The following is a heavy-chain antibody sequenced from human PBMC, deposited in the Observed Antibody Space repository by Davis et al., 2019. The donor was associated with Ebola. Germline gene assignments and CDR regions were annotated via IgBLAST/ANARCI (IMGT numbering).Heavy chain of an antibody. CDR1: GGTFSSDA. CDR3: ARDGPNYDVDY. D-gene: IGHD3-22*01. Sequence: ATSVKVSCKASGGTFSSDAFSWVRQAPGQGLEWMGRVIPIVDIANYAKKFQGRVTIAADISTSTVYMELSSLRSDDTAVYYCARDGPNYDVDYWGQGTLVTVSA. J-gene: IGHJ4*02. CDR2: VIPIVDIA. V-gene: IGHV1-69*04.